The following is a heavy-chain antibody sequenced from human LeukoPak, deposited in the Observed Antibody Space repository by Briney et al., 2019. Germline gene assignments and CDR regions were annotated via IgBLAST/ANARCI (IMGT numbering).Heavy chain of an antibody. Sequence: PSETLSLTCTVSGGSISSGGYYWSWIRQHPGKGLEWIGYIYCSGSTYYNPSLKSRVTISVDTSKNQFSLKLSSVTAADTAVYYCARDRASSGLQTANDAFDIWGQGTMVTVSS. V-gene: IGHV4-31*03. J-gene: IGHJ3*02. CDR1: GGSISSGGYY. D-gene: IGHD3-22*01. CDR3: ARDRASSGLQTANDAFDI. CDR2: IYCSGST.